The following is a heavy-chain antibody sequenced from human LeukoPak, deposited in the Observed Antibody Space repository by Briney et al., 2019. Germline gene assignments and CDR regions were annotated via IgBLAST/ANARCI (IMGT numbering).Heavy chain of an antibody. CDR2: ISSSGSTI. CDR1: GFTFSSYE. V-gene: IGHV3-48*03. Sequence: GGSLRLSCAASGFTFSSYEMNWVRQAPGKGLEWVSYISSSGSTIYYADSVKGRFTISRDNAKNSLYLQMNSLRAEDTAVCYCARGLYSRTTVTTLAFDIWGQGTMVTVSS. J-gene: IGHJ3*02. D-gene: IGHD4-17*01. CDR3: ARGLYSRTTVTTLAFDI.